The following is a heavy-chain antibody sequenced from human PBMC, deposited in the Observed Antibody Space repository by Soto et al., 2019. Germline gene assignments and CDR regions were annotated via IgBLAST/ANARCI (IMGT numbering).Heavy chain of an antibody. Sequence: GASVKVSCKASGYTFTNYAITWVRQAPGQGLEWMGWITVYNGKTHYAQKFQGRLTLTTDTSTSTAYMELRSLRSDDTAFYYCARTQRFYFETSGLGDRWGQGTLVTVSS. CDR3: ARTQRFYFETSGLGDR. CDR2: ITVYNGKT. J-gene: IGHJ5*02. CDR1: GYTFTNYA. D-gene: IGHD3-22*01. V-gene: IGHV1-18*04.